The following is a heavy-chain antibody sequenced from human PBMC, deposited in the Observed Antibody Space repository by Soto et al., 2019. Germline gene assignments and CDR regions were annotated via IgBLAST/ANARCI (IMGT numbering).Heavy chain of an antibody. Sequence: SVKVSCKASGGTFSSYAISWVRQAPGQGLEWMGGIIPIFGTANYAQKFQGRVTITADESTSTAYMEPSSLRSEDTAVYYCARDLRQSSGYYLTVPISFDYCDQRTMV. J-gene: IGHJ4*02. CDR1: GGTFSSYA. D-gene: IGHD3-22*01. V-gene: IGHV1-69*13. CDR3: ARDLRQSSGYYLTVPISFDY. CDR2: IIPIFGTA.